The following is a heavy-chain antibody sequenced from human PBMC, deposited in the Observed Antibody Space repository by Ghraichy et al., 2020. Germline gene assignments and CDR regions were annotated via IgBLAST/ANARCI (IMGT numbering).Heavy chain of an antibody. V-gene: IGHV1-3*01. D-gene: IGHD2-15*01. CDR1: GYSLTNYA. CDR3: ARDIVVETNWFDP. Sequence: ASVKVSCKASGYSLTNYAIHWVRQAPGQGLEWLGWINVGNGNTKYSQKFKGRVTITRDTSASTAYMDPSSLRSEDTAVYYCARDIVVETNWFDPWGQGTQVTVST. J-gene: IGHJ5*02. CDR2: INVGNGNT.